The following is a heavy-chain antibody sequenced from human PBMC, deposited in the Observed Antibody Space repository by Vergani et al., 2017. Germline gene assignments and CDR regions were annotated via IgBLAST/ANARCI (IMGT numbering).Heavy chain of an antibody. Sequence: EVQLLESGGGLAKPGGSLRLSCAASGFTFRNYAMTWVRQAPGKGLEWVSTLSASDRRTHYADSVKGRFTISRDNSKNTLFLHMNSLRPEDTAVYYCAKVGRSEVAGTFGAFDIWGQGTMVTVSS. D-gene: IGHD6-19*01. CDR1: GFTFRNYA. J-gene: IGHJ3*02. V-gene: IGHV3-23*01. CDR2: LSASDRRT. CDR3: AKVGRSEVAGTFGAFDI.